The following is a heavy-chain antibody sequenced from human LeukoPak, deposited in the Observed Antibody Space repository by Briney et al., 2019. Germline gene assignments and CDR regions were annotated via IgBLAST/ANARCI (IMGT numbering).Heavy chain of an antibody. V-gene: IGHV3-33*01. J-gene: IGHJ4*02. Sequence: PGRSLRLSCAASGFTFSSYGMHWVRQAPGKGLEWVAVIWYDGSNKCYADSVKGRFTISRDNSKNTLYLQMNSLRAEDTAVYYCARSGIAVAGTNTHFDYWGQGTLVTVSS. D-gene: IGHD6-19*01. CDR3: ARSGIAVAGTNTHFDY. CDR2: IWYDGSNK. CDR1: GFTFSSYG.